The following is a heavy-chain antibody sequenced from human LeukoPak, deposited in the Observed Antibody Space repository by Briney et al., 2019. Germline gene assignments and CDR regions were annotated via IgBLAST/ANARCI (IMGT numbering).Heavy chain of an antibody. CDR2: ISGSGGST. CDR1: GFTFNNYA. V-gene: IGHV3-23*01. CDR3: ARSTAAVEHFDY. Sequence: GGSLRLSCAASGFTFNNYAMNWVRQAPGKGLEWVSVISGSGGSTYYADSVKGRFTISRDNFKNTLFLHMHSLTVEDTAVYYCARSTAAVEHFDYWGQGILVAVSS. D-gene: IGHD1-1*01. J-gene: IGHJ4*02.